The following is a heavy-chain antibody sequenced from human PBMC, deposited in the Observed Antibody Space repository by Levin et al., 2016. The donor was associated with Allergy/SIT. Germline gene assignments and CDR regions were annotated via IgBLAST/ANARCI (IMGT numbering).Heavy chain of an antibody. D-gene: IGHD3-10*01. CDR3: ARGQGITMVRGVIYFDY. CDR1: GDSVSSNSAA. V-gene: IGHV6-1*01. J-gene: IGHJ4*02. CDR2: TYYRSKWYN. Sequence: SETLSLTCAISGDSVSSNSAAWNWIRQSPSRGLEWLGRTYYRSKWYNDYAVSVKSRITINPDTSKNQFSLQLSSVTAADTAVYYCARGQGITMVRGVIYFDYWGQGTLVTVSS.